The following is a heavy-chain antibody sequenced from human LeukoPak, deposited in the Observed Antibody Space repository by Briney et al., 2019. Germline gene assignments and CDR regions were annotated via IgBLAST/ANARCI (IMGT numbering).Heavy chain of an antibody. J-gene: IGHJ4*02. CDR2: ISGSGGST. Sequence: GGSLRLSCAASGFTFSSYAMSWVRQAPGKGLEWVSAISGSGGSTYYADSVKGRFTISRDNPKNTLYLQMNGLRAEDTAVYYCAKMVTMVRGVVSFDYWGQGTLVTVSS. D-gene: IGHD3-10*01. CDR1: GFTFSSYA. V-gene: IGHV3-23*01. CDR3: AKMVTMVRGVVSFDY.